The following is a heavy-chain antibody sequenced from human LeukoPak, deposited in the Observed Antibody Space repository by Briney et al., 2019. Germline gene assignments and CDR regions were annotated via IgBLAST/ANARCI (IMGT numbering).Heavy chain of an antibody. V-gene: IGHV3-74*01. CDR2: IKSDGSGT. J-gene: IGHJ4*02. CDR1: GFSFRSYW. CDR3: ARTGVTFGFDY. Sequence: GRSLRLSCVASGFSFRSYWVHWVRQAPGKGLVWVSRIKSDGSGTNYADSVKGRFTISRDNIENTLYLQMNSLRAEDTAVYYCARTGVTFGFDYWGQGTLVTVSS. D-gene: IGHD4-23*01.